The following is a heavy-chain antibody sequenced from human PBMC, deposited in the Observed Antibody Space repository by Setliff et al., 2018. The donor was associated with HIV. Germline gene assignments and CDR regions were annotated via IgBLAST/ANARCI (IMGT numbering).Heavy chain of an antibody. CDR3: ARLGSGWSDSYYYAMDI. V-gene: IGHV1-18*01. CDR1: GYTFTTYG. J-gene: IGHJ6*02. CDR2: ISPNFGHT. D-gene: IGHD6-19*01. Sequence: GASVKVSCKASGYTFTTYGISWVRQAPGHGLEWMGWISPNFGHTNYARNFLGRVTMTIDTSTSRAYMELRSLRSDDTAVYFCARLGSGWSDSYYYAMDIWGQGTTVTVSS.